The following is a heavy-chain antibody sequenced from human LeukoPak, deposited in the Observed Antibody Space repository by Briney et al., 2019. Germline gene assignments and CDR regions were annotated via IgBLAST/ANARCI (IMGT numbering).Heavy chain of an antibody. D-gene: IGHD5-18*01. J-gene: IGHJ4*02. CDR1: GYTFINYY. V-gene: IGHV1-46*01. CDR3: AREIGPRQLHLWGSAFDY. CDR2: INPSGGTT. Sequence: ASVKVSCKASGYTFINYYMHWVRQAPGQGLEWMGIINPSGGTTSYAQNFQGRVTMHRDTSTSTDYMKLSSLRSEDTAVYYCAREIGPRQLHLWGSAFDYWGQGTLVTVSS.